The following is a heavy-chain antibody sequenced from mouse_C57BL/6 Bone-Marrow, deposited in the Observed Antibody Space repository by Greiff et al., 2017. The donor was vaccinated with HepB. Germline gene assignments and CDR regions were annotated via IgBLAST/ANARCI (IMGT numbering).Heavy chain of an antibody. D-gene: IGHD2-4*01. V-gene: IGHV5-16*01. CDR3: ARDGGLRGFDY. Sequence: EVKLMESEGGLVQPGSSMKLSCTASGFTFSDYYMAWVRQVPEKGLEWVANINYDGSSTYYLDSLKSRFIISRDNAKNILYLQMSSLKSEDTATYYCARDGGLRGFDYWGQGTTLTVSS. CDR2: INYDGSST. J-gene: IGHJ2*01. CDR1: GFTFSDYY.